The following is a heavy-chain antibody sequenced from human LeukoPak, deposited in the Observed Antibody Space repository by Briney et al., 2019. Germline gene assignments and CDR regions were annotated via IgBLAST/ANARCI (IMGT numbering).Heavy chain of an antibody. D-gene: IGHD1-26*01. CDR3: ARFKGGTGFDY. CDR2: ISSSGKA. J-gene: IGHJ4*02. Sequence: SETLSLTCAVSGGSITTTDFDWAWIRQPPGQGFEWIATISSSGKAYYYPSLMSRVTISVDTSKNQFSLDVTSVTAADTGLFYCARFKGGTGFDYWGRGILVIVS. CDR1: GGSITTTDFD. V-gene: IGHV4-39*01.